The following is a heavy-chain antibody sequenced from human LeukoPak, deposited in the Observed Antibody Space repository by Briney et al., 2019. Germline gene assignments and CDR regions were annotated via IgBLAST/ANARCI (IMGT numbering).Heavy chain of an antibody. D-gene: IGHD2-8*02. CDR3: AKRPHCTGPGCHHIEY. CDR2: IKQDGSEK. CDR1: GFTFSSYW. J-gene: IGHJ4*02. V-gene: IGHV3-7*03. Sequence: GGSLRLSCAASGFTFSSYWMSWVRQAPGKGLEWVANIKQDGSEKYYVDSVKGRFTISRDNAKNSLYLQMNSLRAEDTAVYYCAKRPHCTGPGCHHIEYWGQGTLVTVSS.